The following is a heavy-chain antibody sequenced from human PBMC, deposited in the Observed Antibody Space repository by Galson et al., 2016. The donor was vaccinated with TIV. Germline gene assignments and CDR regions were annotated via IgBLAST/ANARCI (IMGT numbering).Heavy chain of an antibody. V-gene: IGHV2-70*11. J-gene: IGHJ4*02. Sequence: PALVKPTQTLTLTCTFSGFSLGTSGMCVSWVRQPPGKALEWLARIDWDDDKYYSTSLKTRLTISKDTSKNKVVLMVTDVYPMDTATYFCARTRSAAAGGLDFWGQGTLVTVSS. D-gene: IGHD6-13*01. CDR3: ARTRSAAAGGLDF. CDR2: IDWDDDK. CDR1: GFSLGTSGMC.